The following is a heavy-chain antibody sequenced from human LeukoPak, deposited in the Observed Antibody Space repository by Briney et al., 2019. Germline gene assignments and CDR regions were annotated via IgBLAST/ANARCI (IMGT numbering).Heavy chain of an antibody. D-gene: IGHD3-22*01. J-gene: IGHJ4*02. Sequence: GGSLRLSCAASGFTVVTNYMTWVRQAPGKGLEWVSALYAGGSTNYADSVKGRFTISRDNSKNTLYVQMNSLRPDDTAVYYCAKDSSDYYFDYWGQGTLVTVSS. CDR1: GFTVVTNY. CDR3: AKDSSDYYFDY. CDR2: LYAGGST. V-gene: IGHV3-66*02.